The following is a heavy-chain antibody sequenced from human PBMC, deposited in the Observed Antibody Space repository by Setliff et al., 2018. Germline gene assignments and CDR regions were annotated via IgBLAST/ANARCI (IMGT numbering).Heavy chain of an antibody. CDR2: ISAYKGYI. CDR1: GYTFSNYG. V-gene: IGHV1-18*01. Sequence: ASVKVSCKASGYTFSNYGISWVRQAPGQGLEWMGWISAYKGYIIYAQKLQGRVTMTTDTSTSTAYMEVRSLRSDYTAVYYCARAPGTVVVPASRSAFDIWGQGTMVTVSS. CDR3: ARAPGTVVVPASRSAFDI. J-gene: IGHJ3*02. D-gene: IGHD2-2*01.